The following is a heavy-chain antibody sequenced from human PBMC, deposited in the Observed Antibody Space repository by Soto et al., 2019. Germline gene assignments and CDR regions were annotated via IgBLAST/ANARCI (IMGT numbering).Heavy chain of an antibody. J-gene: IGHJ6*02. CDR1: GFTLSSYW. CDR2: INSDGSTT. Sequence: LSLTCAASGFTLSSYWMHWVRQAPGKGLVWVSRINSDGSTTDYADSVTGRFTISRDNARNTLYLQMNSLRAEDTAVYYCARGVLNSYGTDVWGQGTTVTVSS. V-gene: IGHV3-74*01. CDR3: ARGVLNSYGTDV.